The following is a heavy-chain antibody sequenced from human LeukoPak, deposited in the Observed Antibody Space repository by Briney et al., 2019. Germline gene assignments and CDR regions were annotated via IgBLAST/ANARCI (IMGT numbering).Heavy chain of an antibody. D-gene: IGHD5-18*01. CDR1: GYTFTSYD. CDR3: TRAYTAIVLDY. CDR2: MNPNSGNT. V-gene: IGHV1-8*01. J-gene: IGHJ4*02. Sequence: GASVKVSCKASGYTFTSYDINWVRQAPGQGLEWMGWMNPNSGNTGYAQKFQGRVTMTRNTSISTAYMELSRLRSEDTAVFYCTRAYTAIVLDYWGQGTLVTVSS.